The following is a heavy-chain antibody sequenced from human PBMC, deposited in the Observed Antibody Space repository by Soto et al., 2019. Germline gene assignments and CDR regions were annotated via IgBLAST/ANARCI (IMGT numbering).Heavy chain of an antibody. J-gene: IGHJ6*02. Sequence: SETLSLTCTVSGGSISTYYWSWIRQPPGKGLEWIGYIYYSGSTNYNPSLKSRVTISVDTSKNQFSLKLSSVTAADTAVYYCARYKSNYYYGMDVWGQGTTVTVSS. V-gene: IGHV4-59*08. D-gene: IGHD1-20*01. CDR1: GGSISTYY. CDR3: ARYKSNYYYGMDV. CDR2: IYYSGST.